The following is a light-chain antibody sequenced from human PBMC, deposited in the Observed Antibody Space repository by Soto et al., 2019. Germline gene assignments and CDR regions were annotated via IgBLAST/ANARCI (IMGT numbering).Light chain of an antibody. J-gene: IGKJ2*01. V-gene: IGKV1-17*01. CDR1: RGIRND. Sequence: DIQMTQSPSSLSASVGDRVTITCRASRGIRNDLGWYRQKPGKAPKRLIYGASSLLSGVPSRFSGSGSGTEFTLTISSLQPEDFATYYCLQHNSYPYTFGQGTKLEIK. CDR2: GAS. CDR3: LQHNSYPYT.